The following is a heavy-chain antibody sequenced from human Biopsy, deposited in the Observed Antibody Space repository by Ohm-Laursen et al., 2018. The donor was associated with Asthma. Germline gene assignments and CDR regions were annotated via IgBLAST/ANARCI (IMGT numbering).Heavy chain of an antibody. CDR2: IRPMFATK. CDR3: AIENSHHYGTGRLAKDWFAP. J-gene: IGHJ5*02. Sequence: SSVKVSCKASGVSLRNYGLSGYGFSWLRQAPGQGLEWMGGIRPMFATKNYAQSFQGRITITADESTHTAYLEMTNLRSADTAVYCCAIENSHHYGTGRLAKDWFAPWGQGTLVTVSS. V-gene: IGHV1-69*01. CDR1: GVSLRNYGLSGYG. D-gene: IGHD3-10*01.